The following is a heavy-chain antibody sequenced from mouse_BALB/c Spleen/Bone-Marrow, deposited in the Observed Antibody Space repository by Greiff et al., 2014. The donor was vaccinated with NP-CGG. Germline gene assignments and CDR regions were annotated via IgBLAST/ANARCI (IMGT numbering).Heavy chain of an antibody. CDR3: ARITTATGAMDY. V-gene: IGHV2-9*02. J-gene: IGHJ4*01. D-gene: IGHD1-2*01. CDR1: GFSLTNYG. Sequence: QVQLQQSGPGLVAPSQSLSITCTASGFSLTNYGVHWVRQPPGKGLEWLGVIWADGSTNYNSALMSRLSISKDNSKSQVFFKMNSLQTDDTAMYYCARITTATGAMDYWGQGTSVTFSS. CDR2: IWADGST.